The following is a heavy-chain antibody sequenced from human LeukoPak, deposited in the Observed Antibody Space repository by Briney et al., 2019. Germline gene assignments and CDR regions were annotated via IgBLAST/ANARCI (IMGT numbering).Heavy chain of an antibody. CDR3: ARLSCTSASCSYYFDF. CDR2: IGYSGGPI. CDR1: GFSFSDHY. Sequence: GGSLRLSCAASGFSFSDHYMSWIRQAPGKGLEWFSFIGYSGGPIYYADSVEGRFTISRDNARNSLYLQMNNLTAGDTAVDYCARLSCTSASCSYYFDFWGQGTLVTVSS. V-gene: IGHV3-11*01. D-gene: IGHD2-2*01. J-gene: IGHJ4*02.